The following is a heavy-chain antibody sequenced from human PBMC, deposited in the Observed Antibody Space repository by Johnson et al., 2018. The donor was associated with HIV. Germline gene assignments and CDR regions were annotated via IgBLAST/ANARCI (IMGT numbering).Heavy chain of an antibody. CDR1: GVTFSNAW. CDR3: AKDRYSLTRDTFDI. CDR2: ISYDGSDK. V-gene: IGHV3-30*18. J-gene: IGHJ3*02. Sequence: QVQLVESGGGLIKPGGSLRLSCAASGVTFSNAWMSWVRQAPAKGLEWVAVISYDGSDKYYADSVQGRFTISRDNSKNTLYLQMNSLRAEDTAVYYCAKDRYSLTRDTFDIWGQGTMVTVSS. D-gene: IGHD2-21*01.